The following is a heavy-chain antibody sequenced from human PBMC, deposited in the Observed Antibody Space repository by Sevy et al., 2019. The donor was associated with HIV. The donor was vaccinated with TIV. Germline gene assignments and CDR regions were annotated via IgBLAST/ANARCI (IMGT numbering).Heavy chain of an antibody. CDR1: GYTFTTYR. D-gene: IGHD2-15*01. CDR3: ARAFCSGGRCYSLAY. J-gene: IGHJ4*02. V-gene: IGHV1-18*04. CDR2: ISPHNGDT. Sequence: ASVKVSCKASGYTFTTYRITWVRQAPGQGLEWMGWISPHNGDTNYAQKDRGRVTMTTDTSTSTAYMELGSLGSDDTAVYYCARAFCSGGRCYSLAYWGQGTLVTVSS.